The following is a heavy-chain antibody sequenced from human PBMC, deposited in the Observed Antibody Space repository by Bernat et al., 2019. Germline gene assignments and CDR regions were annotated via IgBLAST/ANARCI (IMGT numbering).Heavy chain of an antibody. Sequence: EVQLVESGGGLVQPGGSLRLSCAASGFTFSTYWMHWVRQAPGKGLVWVSRINSDGSTTNYADSVKGRFTISRDNAKNTLYLQMNSLRAEDTAVYYCARESRCSGCSCYLNWFVSLGQGTLFTVSS. CDR2: INSDGSTT. D-gene: IGHD2-15*01. J-gene: IGHJ5*01. CDR1: GFTFSTYW. CDR3: ARESRCSGCSCYLNWFVS. V-gene: IGHV3-74*01.